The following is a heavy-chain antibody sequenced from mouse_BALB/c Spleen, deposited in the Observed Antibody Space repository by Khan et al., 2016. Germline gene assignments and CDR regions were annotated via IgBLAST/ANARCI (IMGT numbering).Heavy chain of an antibody. CDR1: GYSFTGYY. D-gene: IGHD1-1*01. Sequence: VQLKQSGPDLVKPGASVKISCKASGYSFTGYYIYWVKQSHGKSLEWIGRVNPNNGGTSYNQKFKGKAVLTIDKSSTTAYMELRSLTSEDSAVXYCLRDAMDYWGQGTSVTVSS. CDR3: LRDAMDY. CDR2: VNPNNGGT. V-gene: IGHV1-26*01. J-gene: IGHJ4*01.